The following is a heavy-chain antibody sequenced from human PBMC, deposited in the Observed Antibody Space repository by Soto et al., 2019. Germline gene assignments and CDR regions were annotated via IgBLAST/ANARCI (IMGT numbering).Heavy chain of an antibody. Sequence: GGSLRLSCAASGFTFSSYDMHWVRQATGKGLEWVSAIGTAGDTYYPGSVKGRFTISRENAKNSLYLQMNSLRAGDTAVYYCARCMPLEYAAGLDVWGKGTTVTVSS. J-gene: IGHJ6*04. CDR3: ARCMPLEYAAGLDV. CDR2: IGTAGDT. D-gene: IGHD2-8*01. CDR1: GFTFSSYD. V-gene: IGHV3-13*01.